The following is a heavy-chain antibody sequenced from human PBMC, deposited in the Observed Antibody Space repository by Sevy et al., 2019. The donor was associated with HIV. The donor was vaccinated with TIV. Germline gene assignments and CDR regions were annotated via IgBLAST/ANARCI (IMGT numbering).Heavy chain of an antibody. J-gene: IGHJ4*02. CDR2: IKSKTDGGTT. CDR1: GFTFSNAW. D-gene: IGHD4-17*01. CDR3: TTMTTVTTYFDY. V-gene: IGHV3-15*01. Sequence: GESLKISCAASGFTFSNAWMSWVRQAPGKGLEWVGRIKSKTDGGTTDYAAPVKGRFTISREDSKNTLYLQMNSLKTEDTAVYYCTTMTTVTTYFDYWGQGTLVTVSS.